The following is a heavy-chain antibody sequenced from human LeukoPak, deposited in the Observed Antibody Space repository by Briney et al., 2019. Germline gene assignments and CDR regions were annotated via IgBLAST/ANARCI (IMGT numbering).Heavy chain of an antibody. D-gene: IGHD1-26*01. V-gene: IGHV4-59*06. CDR3: ASMRSGDYVDY. CDR2: IYYTGYT. CDR1: GGSISGYY. J-gene: IGHJ4*02. Sequence: ASETLSLTCTVSGGSISGYYWSWIRQPPGKGLEWIGYIYYTGYTYYNPSLKSRATIAIGTSKNQFSLKLSSVTAADTAEYYCASMRSGDYVDYWGQGTLVTVSS.